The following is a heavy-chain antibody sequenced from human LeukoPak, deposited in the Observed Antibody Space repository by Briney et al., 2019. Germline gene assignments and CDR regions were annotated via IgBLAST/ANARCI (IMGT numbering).Heavy chain of an antibody. D-gene: IGHD6-13*01. CDR3: ARSGGSYSSSWYDFDY. J-gene: IGHJ4*02. CDR1: GYTFTSYY. CDR2: INPSGGST. V-gene: IGHV1-46*01. Sequence: GASVKVSCKASGYTFTSYYIHWVRQAPGQGLEWMGIINPSGGSTSYAQKLQGRVTMTTDTSTSTAYMELRSLRSDDTAVYYCARSGGSYSSSWYDFDYWGQGTLVTVSS.